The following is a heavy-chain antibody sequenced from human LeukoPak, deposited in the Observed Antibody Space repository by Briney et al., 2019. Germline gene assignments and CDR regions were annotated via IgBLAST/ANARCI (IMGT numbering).Heavy chain of an antibody. J-gene: IGHJ3*02. Sequence: GESLKISCKTSGYSFTSFWIGWVRQMPGKGLEWMAIIYPGDSDTRYSPSFQGQVTISADKSISTAYLQWNSLKASDTAVYFCASLDVVIIPAAMGPAFDIWGQGTMVTVSS. D-gene: IGHD2-2*01. CDR3: ASLDVVIIPAAMGPAFDI. V-gene: IGHV5-51*01. CDR2: IYPGDSDT. CDR1: GYSFTSFW.